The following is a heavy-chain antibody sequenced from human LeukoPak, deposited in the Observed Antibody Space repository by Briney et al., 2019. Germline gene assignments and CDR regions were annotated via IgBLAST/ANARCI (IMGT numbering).Heavy chain of an antibody. CDR1: GFTFSSYA. Sequence: GKSLRLSCAASGFTFSSYAMHWVRQAPGKGLEWVAVISYDGSSKYFAKSVKGRFTISRDNSKNTLYLQMNSLRTEDTAVYYCAKDSVTTLDYWGQGTLVTVSS. CDR3: AKDSVTTLDY. V-gene: IGHV3-30*18. CDR2: ISYDGSSK. J-gene: IGHJ4*02. D-gene: IGHD4-17*01.